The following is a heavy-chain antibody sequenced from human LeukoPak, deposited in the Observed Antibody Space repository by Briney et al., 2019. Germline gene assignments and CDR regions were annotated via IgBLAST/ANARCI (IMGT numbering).Heavy chain of an antibody. CDR2: IYYSGTT. Sequence: SETLSLTCTVSGGSVSSYYWSWLRQPPAKGLEWIGFIYYSGTTHYKSSLKSQVTISVDTSKNQFSLRLSSVTAADTALYYCARHSAYSPHYFDYWGQETLVTVSS. J-gene: IGHJ4*02. D-gene: IGHD1-26*01. CDR1: GGSVSSYY. CDR3: ARHSAYSPHYFDY. V-gene: IGHV4-59*08.